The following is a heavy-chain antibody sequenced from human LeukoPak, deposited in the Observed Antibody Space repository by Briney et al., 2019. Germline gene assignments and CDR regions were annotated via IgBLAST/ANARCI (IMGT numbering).Heavy chain of an antibody. D-gene: IGHD2-15*01. CDR2: IYCSGST. J-gene: IGHJ4*02. CDR1: GGSISSGGYS. V-gene: IGHV4-61*08. CDR3: ALGYCSGGSCYGFDY. Sequence: SETLSLTCAVSGGSISSGGYSWSWIRQPPGKGLEWIGYIYCSGSTNYNPSLKSRVTISVDTSKNQFSLKLSSVTAADTAVYYYALGYCSGGSCYGFDYWGQGTLVTVSS.